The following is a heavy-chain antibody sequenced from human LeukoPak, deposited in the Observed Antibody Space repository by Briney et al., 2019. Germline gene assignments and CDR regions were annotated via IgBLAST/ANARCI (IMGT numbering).Heavy chain of an antibody. CDR3: ARDFFDGHGYTFYYYGMDV. D-gene: IGHD3-22*01. Sequence: ASVKVSCKASGYTFTNYDVNWVRRATGQGLEWMGRMNPTSGKAGFAQRFQGRVSMTRNISISTAYMELSSLRSEDTAVYYCARDFFDGHGYTFYYYGMDVWGQGTTVTVSS. J-gene: IGHJ6*02. CDR2: MNPTSGKA. V-gene: IGHV1-8*01. CDR1: GYTFTNYD.